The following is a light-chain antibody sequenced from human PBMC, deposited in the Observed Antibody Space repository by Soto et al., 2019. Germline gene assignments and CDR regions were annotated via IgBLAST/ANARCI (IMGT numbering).Light chain of an antibody. V-gene: IGKV3-15*01. CDR1: QSVKSN. CDR3: QQYHIWLT. CDR2: DAS. Sequence: EVVLTQSPATLSVSPGEKGTLYCRASQSVKSNLAWYQQKPGQAPRLLIYDASNRATGIPARFSGSGSGTEFTLTISSLQSEDFAIYYCQQYHIWLTFGGGTKVDIK. J-gene: IGKJ4*01.